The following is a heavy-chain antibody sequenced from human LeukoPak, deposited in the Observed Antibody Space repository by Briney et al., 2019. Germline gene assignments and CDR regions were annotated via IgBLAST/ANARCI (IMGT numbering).Heavy chain of an antibody. V-gene: IGHV4-31*03. CDR2: IYYSGST. CDR1: GGSISSGGYY. D-gene: IGHD4-23*01. CDR3: ARTTVVAKYFDY. J-gene: IGHJ4*02. Sequence: SETLSLTCTVSGGSISSGGYYWSWIRQHPGKGLEWIGYIYYSGSTYYNPSLKSRLTISVDTSKNQFSLKLSFVTAADTAVYYCARTTVVAKYFDYWGQGTLVTVSS.